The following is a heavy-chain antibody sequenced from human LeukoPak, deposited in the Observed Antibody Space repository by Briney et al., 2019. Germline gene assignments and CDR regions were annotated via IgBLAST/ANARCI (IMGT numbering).Heavy chain of an antibody. CDR2: IYYSGST. D-gene: IGHD2-15*01. CDR3: ARLARYCSGGSCYPDY. CDR1: GGSISSYY. Sequence: PSETLSLTCTVSGGSISSYYWSWIRQPPGKGLEWIGYIYYSGSTNYNPSLKSRVTISVDTSKYQFSLKLSSVTAADTAVYYCARLARYCSGGSCYPDYWGQGTLVTVSS. J-gene: IGHJ4*02. V-gene: IGHV4-59*08.